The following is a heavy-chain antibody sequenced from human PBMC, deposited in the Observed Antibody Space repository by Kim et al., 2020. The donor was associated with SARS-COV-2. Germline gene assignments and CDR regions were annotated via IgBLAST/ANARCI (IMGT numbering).Heavy chain of an antibody. CDR1: GGSISSSSYY. CDR2: IYYSGST. V-gene: IGHV4-39*07. Sequence: SETLSLTCTVSGGSISSSSYYWGWIRQPPGKGLEWIGSIYYSGSTYYNPSLKSRVTISVDTSKNQFSLKLSSVTAADTAVYYCARTHYDILTGYLGGWGQGTLVTVSS. D-gene: IGHD3-9*01. J-gene: IGHJ4*02. CDR3: ARTHYDILTGYLGG.